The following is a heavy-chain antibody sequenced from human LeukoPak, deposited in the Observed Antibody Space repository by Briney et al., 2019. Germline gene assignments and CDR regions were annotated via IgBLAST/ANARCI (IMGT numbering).Heavy chain of an antibody. CDR2: INPNSGGT. Sequence: ASVKVSCKASGYTFTGYYMHWVRQAPGHGLEWMGWINPNSGGTNYAQKFQGRVTMTRDTSISTAYMELSRLTSHDTAIYYCARKDYFDYWGQGALVTVSS. CDR1: GYTFTGYY. V-gene: IGHV1-2*02. CDR3: ARKDYFDY. J-gene: IGHJ4*02.